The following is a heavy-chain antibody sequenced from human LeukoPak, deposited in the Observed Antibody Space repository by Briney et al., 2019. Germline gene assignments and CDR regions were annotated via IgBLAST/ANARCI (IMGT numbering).Heavy chain of an antibody. CDR2: IYYSGST. CDR1: GGSISSGDYY. Sequence: PSQTLSLTCTVSGGSISSGDYYWSWIRQPPGKGLEWIGYIYYSGSTYYNPSLKSRVTISVDTSKNQFSLKLSSVTAADTAVYYCARLWDIVVVIALAWGQGTLVTVSS. J-gene: IGHJ4*02. D-gene: IGHD2-21*01. CDR3: ARLWDIVVVIALA. V-gene: IGHV4-30-4*08.